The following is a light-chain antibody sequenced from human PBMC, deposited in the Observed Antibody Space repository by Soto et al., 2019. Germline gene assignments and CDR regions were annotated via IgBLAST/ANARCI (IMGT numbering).Light chain of an antibody. CDR1: QSISSW. CDR2: AAS. Sequence: DIQMTQSPSTLSASVVYRVTITFRSSQSISSWLALYQQKPGKAPKLLIYAASTLQSGVPSRFSGSGSGTDFTLTISCLQSEDFATYYCQQYYSYPPTWKFGQGTKVDIK. CDR3: QQYYSYPPTWK. V-gene: IGKV1-5*01. J-gene: IGKJ1*01.